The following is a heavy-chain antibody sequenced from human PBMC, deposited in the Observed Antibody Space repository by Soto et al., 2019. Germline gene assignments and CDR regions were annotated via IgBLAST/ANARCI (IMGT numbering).Heavy chain of an antibody. CDR3: AKDPSTGPPDC. V-gene: IGHV3-23*01. D-gene: IGHD3-9*01. CDR1: GFMFSSYG. Sequence: GGSLRLSCAAAGFMFSSYGMSWVRQAPGKGLQWVATIHPSGGSTHYAESVRGRFTISRDNSRDALYLQMNSLRAEDTAVYYCAKDPSTGPPDCWGQGALVTVSS. CDR2: IHPSGGST. J-gene: IGHJ4*02.